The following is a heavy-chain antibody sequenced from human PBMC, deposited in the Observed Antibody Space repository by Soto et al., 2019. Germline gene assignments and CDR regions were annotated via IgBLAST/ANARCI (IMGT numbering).Heavy chain of an antibody. V-gene: IGHV3-11*01. CDR1: AFSFSDHY. Sequence: QVQLVESGGGLVKPGGSLRLSCAASAFSFSDHYMSWIRQAPGKGLEWVSYISSSGGSTYYADSVKGRFTISRDNSKNTLYLQMNSLRAEDTAVYYCAKGWQWAAFDIWGQGTMVTVSS. J-gene: IGHJ3*02. CDR2: ISSSGGST. CDR3: AKGWQWAAFDI. D-gene: IGHD6-19*01.